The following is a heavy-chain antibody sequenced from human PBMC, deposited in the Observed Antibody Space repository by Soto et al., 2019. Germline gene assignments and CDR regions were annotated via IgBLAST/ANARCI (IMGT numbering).Heavy chain of an antibody. CDR3: AREWLVPAASSIGIDI. V-gene: IGHV3-7*01. Sequence: PGGSLRLSCAASGFTFSSYWMSWVRQAPGKGLEWVANIKQDGSEKYYVDSVKGRFTISRDNAKNSLYLQMNSLRAEDTAVYYCAREWLVPAASSIGIDIWGQGTMVTVSS. J-gene: IGHJ3*02. CDR1: GFTFSSYW. CDR2: IKQDGSEK. D-gene: IGHD2-2*01.